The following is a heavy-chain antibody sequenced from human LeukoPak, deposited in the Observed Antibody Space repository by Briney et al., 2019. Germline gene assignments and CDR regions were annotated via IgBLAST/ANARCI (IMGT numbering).Heavy chain of an antibody. CDR3: ARVGAVQVFDY. J-gene: IGHJ4*02. D-gene: IGHD1-26*01. V-gene: IGHV3-33*01. CDR1: GFTFSSYG. CDR2: IWYDGSNK. Sequence: PGGSLRLSCAASGFTFSSYGVHWVRQAPGKGLEWVAVIWYDGSNKYYADSVKGRFTISRDNSKNTLYLQMNSLRAEDTAVYYCARVGAVQVFDYWGQGTLVTVSS.